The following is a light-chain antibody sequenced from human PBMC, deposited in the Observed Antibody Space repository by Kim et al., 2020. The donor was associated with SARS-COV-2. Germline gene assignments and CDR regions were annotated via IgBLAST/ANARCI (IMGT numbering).Light chain of an antibody. Sequence: ASIYCWCSQGLVQSEGNTYVNWFQQRTGQSPRRIIYRVCNRDSGGPDRFRGSGSGNDFTLKISRVESDDDATYSGMYT. CDR3: MYT. CDR2: RVC. J-gene: IGKJ2*01. V-gene: IGKV2-30*02. CDR1: QGLVQSEGNTY.